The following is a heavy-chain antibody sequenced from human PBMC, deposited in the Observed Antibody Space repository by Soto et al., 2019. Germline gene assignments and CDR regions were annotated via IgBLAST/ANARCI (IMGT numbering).Heavy chain of an antibody. CDR3: ARRPPCSGGICYYVLDN. Sequence: QVQLVQSGAEVKKPGASVKVSCKASGYTFTNSDINWVRQAPGQGLEWMGWMNPDSGHAAYAQKFQGRVTLTTSTTTSPVYMEMRSLGSEETAVYYCARRPPCSGGICYYVLDNGGQGTLVTVSS. J-gene: IGHJ4*02. V-gene: IGHV1-8*01. D-gene: IGHD2-15*01. CDR1: GYTFTNSD. CDR2: MNPDSGHA.